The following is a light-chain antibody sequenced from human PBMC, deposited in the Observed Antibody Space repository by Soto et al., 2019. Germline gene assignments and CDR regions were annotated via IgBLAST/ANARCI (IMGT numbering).Light chain of an antibody. Sequence: DVVMTQSPLSLPVTLGQAASISCRSSQGLVYGDGHTYMHWFQQRPGQSPRRLIYKVFNRDSGVPDRFSGSASGTHCTLKISRVEAEDGGVYYCMQGTHWPPTFGGGTKVEIK. CDR1: QGLVYGDGHTY. V-gene: IGKV2-30*01. J-gene: IGKJ4*01. CDR2: KVF. CDR3: MQGTHWPPT.